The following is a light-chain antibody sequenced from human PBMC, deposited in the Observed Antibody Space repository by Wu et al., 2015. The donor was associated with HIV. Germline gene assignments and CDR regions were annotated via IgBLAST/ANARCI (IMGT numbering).Light chain of an antibody. Sequence: DIQMTQSPSTLSASVGDRVTITCRANQSISTWLAWYQQKPGTAPKLLIYKASSLESGVPSRFSGSGSGTEFTLTISSLQPDDFATYYCQQYDSYVWTFGQGTEVEIK. V-gene: IGKV1-5*03. J-gene: IGKJ1*01. CDR1: QSISTW. CDR3: QQYDSYVWT. CDR2: KAS.